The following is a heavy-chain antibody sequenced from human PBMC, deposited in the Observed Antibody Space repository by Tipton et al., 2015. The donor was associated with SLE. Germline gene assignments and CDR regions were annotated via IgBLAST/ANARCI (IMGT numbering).Heavy chain of an antibody. J-gene: IGHJ4*02. V-gene: IGHV4-59*01. CDR2: IYYSGST. D-gene: IGHD2-15*01. Sequence: TLSLTCTVSGGSISSFYWSWIRQPPGKGLEWIGYIYYSGSTNYNPSLKSRVTISVDTSKNQFSLKLSSVTAADTAVYYCARAGGSEGSCAYWGQGTLVTVSS. CDR3: ARAGGSEGSCAY. CDR1: GGSISSFY.